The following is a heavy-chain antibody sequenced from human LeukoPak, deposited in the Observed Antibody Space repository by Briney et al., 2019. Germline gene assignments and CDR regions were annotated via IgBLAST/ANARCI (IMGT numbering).Heavy chain of an antibody. CDR3: ARGEWDLRD. CDR1: EFTFSNYW. D-gene: IGHD1-26*01. Sequence: GGSLRLSCEASEFTFSNYWMSWVRQAPGKGLEWVSGINWNGGSTGYVDSVKGRFTISRDNAKNVLFLQMNNLRAEDTAFYYCARGEWDLRDWGQGTLVIVSS. J-gene: IGHJ4*02. V-gene: IGHV3-20*04. CDR2: INWNGGST.